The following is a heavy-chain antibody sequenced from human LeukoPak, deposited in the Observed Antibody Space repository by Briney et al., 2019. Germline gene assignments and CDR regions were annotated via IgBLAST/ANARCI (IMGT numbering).Heavy chain of an antibody. CDR1: GFTFSGSA. CDR3: ARPPPNSALGAVTQH. J-gene: IGHJ1*01. D-gene: IGHD4-11*01. V-gene: IGHV3-30*04. Sequence: PGGSLRLSCAASGFTFSGSALHWVRQAPGKGLQWVAVISYDGSNKYYADSVKGRFTIFRDNSKNTLYLQMNSLRAEDTAAYYCARPPPNSALGAVTQHWGQGTLVTVSS. CDR2: ISYDGSNK.